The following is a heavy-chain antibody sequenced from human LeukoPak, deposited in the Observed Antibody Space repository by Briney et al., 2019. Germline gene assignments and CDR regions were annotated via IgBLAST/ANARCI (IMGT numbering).Heavy chain of an antibody. CDR3: AKGPGRFLGYIDL. V-gene: IGHV3-23*01. J-gene: IGHJ2*01. D-gene: IGHD3-3*01. CDR1: GFTFSSYA. CDR2: ISGSGGST. Sequence: GGSLRLSCAASGFTFSSYAMSWVRQAPGKGLEWVSAISGSGGSTYYADSVKGRFTISRDNSKNTLYLQMNSRRAEDTAVYYCAKGPGRFLGYIDLWGRGTLVTVSS.